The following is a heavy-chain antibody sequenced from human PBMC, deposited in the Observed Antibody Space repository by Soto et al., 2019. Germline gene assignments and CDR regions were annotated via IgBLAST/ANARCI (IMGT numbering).Heavy chain of an antibody. J-gene: IGHJ4*02. CDR3: AKGYDFWSGYYLFYFDY. CDR1: GYTFTGYY. Sequence: ASVKVSCKASGYTFTGYYMHWVRQAPGQGLEWMGWINPNSGGTNYAQKFQGRVTMTRDTSISTAYMELSRLRSGDTAVYYCAKGYDFWSGYYLFYFDYWGQGTLVTVSS. CDR2: INPNSGGT. V-gene: IGHV1-2*02. D-gene: IGHD3-3*01.